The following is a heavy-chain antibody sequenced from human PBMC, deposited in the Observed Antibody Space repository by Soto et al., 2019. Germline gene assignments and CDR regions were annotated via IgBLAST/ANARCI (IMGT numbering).Heavy chain of an antibody. Sequence: PSETLSLTCTVSGGSVSSGSYYWSWIRQPPGKGLEWIGYIYYSGSTNYNPSLKSRVTISVDTSTSEFSLSLYYVTAADTAVYYCARGGQYYDMSTYYFDYWGPGTLVTVSS. D-gene: IGHD3-22*01. CDR3: ARGGQYYDMSTYYFDY. CDR1: GGSVSSGSYY. J-gene: IGHJ4*02. CDR2: IYYSGST. V-gene: IGHV4-61*01.